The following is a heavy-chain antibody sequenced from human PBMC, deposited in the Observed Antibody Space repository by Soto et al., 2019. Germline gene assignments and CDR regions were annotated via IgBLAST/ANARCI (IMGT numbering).Heavy chain of an antibody. D-gene: IGHD1-26*01. CDR1: GASTVSHYH. CDR2: IFNSGTT. J-gene: IGHJ4*02. V-gene: IGHV4-31*02. Sequence: QVQLQESGPGLVKPSQTLSHTCSVSGASTVSHYHWTWFPQPPGKGLEWMGYIFNSGTTFYNPSLTSRLSISMDTSGNHFSLELRSVTAADTAVYYCALALGPTTGLDYWGQGTLVTVSS. CDR3: ALALGPTTGLDY.